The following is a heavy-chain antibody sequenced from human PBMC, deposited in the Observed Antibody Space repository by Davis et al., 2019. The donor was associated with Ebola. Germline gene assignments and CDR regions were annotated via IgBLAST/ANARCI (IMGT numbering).Heavy chain of an antibody. D-gene: IGHD5-12*01. J-gene: IGHJ4*02. CDR1: GGTFYSYA. CDR3: ARGDIVTDQVEYFDY. Sequence: SVKVSCKASGGTFYSYAISWVRQAPGQGLEWVGGIIPIIAREDYAQKFQGRVTINADASTDTAYMELSSLRSEDTAIYYCARGDIVTDQVEYFDYWGQGTLVTVSS. CDR2: IIPIIARE. V-gene: IGHV1-69*13.